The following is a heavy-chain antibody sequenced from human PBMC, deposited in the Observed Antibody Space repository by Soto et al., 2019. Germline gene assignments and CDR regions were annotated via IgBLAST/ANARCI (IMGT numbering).Heavy chain of an antibody. D-gene: IGHD2-15*01. CDR2: IYYSGST. Sequence: PSETLSLTCTVSGGSISSSSYYWGWIRQPPGKGLEWIGSIYYSGSTYYNPSLKSRVTISVDTSKNQFSLKLSSVTAADTAVYYCARRHYGGNLLDYWGQGTLVTVSS. CDR1: GGSISSSSYY. V-gene: IGHV4-39*01. CDR3: ARRHYGGNLLDY. J-gene: IGHJ4*02.